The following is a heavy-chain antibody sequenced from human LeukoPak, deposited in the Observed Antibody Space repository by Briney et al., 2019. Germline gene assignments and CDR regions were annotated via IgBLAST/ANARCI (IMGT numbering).Heavy chain of an antibody. CDR2: ISGSGGST. V-gene: IGHV3-23*01. J-gene: IGHJ4*02. CDR3: ANSNYDFWSGYYSY. Sequence: GGSLRLXCAASGFTFSSYAMSWVRQAPGKGLEWVSAISGSGGSTYYADSVKGRFTISRDNSKNTLYLQMNSLRAEDTAVYYCANSNYDFWSGYYSYWGQGTLVTVSS. D-gene: IGHD3-3*01. CDR1: GFTFSSYA.